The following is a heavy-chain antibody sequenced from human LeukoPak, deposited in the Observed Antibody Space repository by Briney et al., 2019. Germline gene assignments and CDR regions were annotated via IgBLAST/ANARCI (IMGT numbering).Heavy chain of an antibody. V-gene: IGHV3-21*01. J-gene: IGHJ3*02. CDR3: ARDLTHDAFDI. D-gene: IGHD1-14*01. CDR1: GFTFSSYS. Sequence: GGSLRLSCAASGFTFSSYSMNWVRQAPGKGLEWVSSISSSSSYIYYADSVKGRFTISRDNAKNLLYLQMNSLRAEDTAVYYCARDLTHDAFDIWGQGTMVTVSS. CDR2: ISSSSSYI.